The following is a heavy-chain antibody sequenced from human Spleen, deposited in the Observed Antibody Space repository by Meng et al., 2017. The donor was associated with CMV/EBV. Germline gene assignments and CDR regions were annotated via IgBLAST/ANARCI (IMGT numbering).Heavy chain of an antibody. J-gene: IGHJ4*02. CDR1: GFTFSSYA. CDR2: ISGSGGST. Sequence: SGFTFSSYARSWVRQAPGKGLEWVTAISGSGGSTYYADSVKGRFTISRDNSKNTLYLQMNSLRAEDTAVYYCAIARISSIAAHSDYWGQGTLVTVSS. V-gene: IGHV3-23*01. D-gene: IGHD6-6*01. CDR3: AIARISSIAAHSDY.